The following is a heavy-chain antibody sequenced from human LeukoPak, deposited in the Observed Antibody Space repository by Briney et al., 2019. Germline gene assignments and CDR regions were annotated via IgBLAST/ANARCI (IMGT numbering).Heavy chain of an antibody. D-gene: IGHD1-26*01. Sequence: SETLSLTCTVSGGSISSSSYYWGWLRQPPGKGLEWIGSIYYSGSTYYNPSLKSRLTTSVDTSKNQFSLKLTSVTAADTAVYYCARHVGSENYPRYFDYWGQGALVTVSS. CDR2: IYYSGST. J-gene: IGHJ4*02. CDR3: ARHVGSENYPRYFDY. V-gene: IGHV4-39*01. CDR1: GGSISSSSYY.